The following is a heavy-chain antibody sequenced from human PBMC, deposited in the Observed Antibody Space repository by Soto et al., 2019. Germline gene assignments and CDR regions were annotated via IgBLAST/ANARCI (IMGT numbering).Heavy chain of an antibody. CDR3: ARVLVVAATTRADAFDI. CDR1: GGSISSGGYS. V-gene: IGHV4-30-2*01. D-gene: IGHD2-15*01. J-gene: IGHJ3*02. Sequence: QLQLQEFGSGLVKPSQTLSLTCAVSGGSISSGGYSWSWIRQPPGKGLEWIGYIYHSGSTYYNPSLKSRVTISVDRSKNQFSLKLSSVTAADTAVYYCARVLVVAATTRADAFDIWGQGTMVTVSS. CDR2: IYHSGST.